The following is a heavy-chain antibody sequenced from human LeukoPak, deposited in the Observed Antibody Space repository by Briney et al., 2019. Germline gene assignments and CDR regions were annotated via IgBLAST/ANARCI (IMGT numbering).Heavy chain of an antibody. D-gene: IGHD5-24*01. CDR2: MSGSGGST. V-gene: IGHV3-23*01. CDR1: GFTFSSYA. J-gene: IGHJ4*02. Sequence: GGSLRLSCAASGFTFSSYAMSWVRQAPGKGLEWVSAMSGSGGSTYYADSVKGRFTISRDNSKNTLYLQMNSLRAEDTAVYYCAKFFRDGYTRALFDYWGQGTLVTVSS. CDR3: AKFFRDGYTRALFDY.